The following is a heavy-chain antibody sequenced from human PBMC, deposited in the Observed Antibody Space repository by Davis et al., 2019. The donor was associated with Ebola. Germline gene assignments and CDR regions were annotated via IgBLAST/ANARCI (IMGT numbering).Heavy chain of an antibody. D-gene: IGHD6-13*01. CDR3: ARVGSSWHMDV. CDR1: GYTFTSYY. J-gene: IGHJ6*03. V-gene: IGHV1-46*01. CDR2: INPSGGST. Sequence: ASVKVSCKASGYTFTSYYMHWVRQAPGQGLEWMGIINPSGGSTSYAQKFQGRVTMTRDTSISTAYMELSRLRSDDTAVYYCARVGSSWHMDVWGKGTTVTVSS.